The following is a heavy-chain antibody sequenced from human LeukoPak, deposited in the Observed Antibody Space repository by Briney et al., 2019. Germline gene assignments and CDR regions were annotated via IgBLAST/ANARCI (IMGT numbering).Heavy chain of an antibody. D-gene: IGHD6-19*01. CDR1: GYTFTSYY. CDR3: ATQTGYSSGWYPRDDAFDI. Sequence: ASVKVSCKASGYTFTSYYMHWVRQAPGQGLEWMGIINPSGGSTSYAQKFQGRVTMTTDTSTSTAYMELRSLRSDDTAVYYCATQTGYSSGWYPRDDAFDIWGQGTMVTVSS. V-gene: IGHV1-46*01. J-gene: IGHJ3*02. CDR2: INPSGGST.